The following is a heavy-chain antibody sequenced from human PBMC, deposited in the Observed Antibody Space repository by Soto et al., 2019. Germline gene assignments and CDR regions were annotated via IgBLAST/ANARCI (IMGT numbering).Heavy chain of an antibody. CDR2: IYYSGST. D-gene: IGHD3-9*01. V-gene: IGHV4-59*01. CDR3: ARGQTPYYDILTGSYLYYYGMDV. J-gene: IGHJ6*02. CDR1: GGSISSYY. Sequence: SETLSLTCTVSGGSISSYYWSWIRQPPGKGLEWIGYIYYSGSTNYNPSLKSRVTISVDTSKNQFSLKLSSVTAADTAVYYCARGQTPYYDILTGSYLYYYGMDVWGQGTTVTVSS.